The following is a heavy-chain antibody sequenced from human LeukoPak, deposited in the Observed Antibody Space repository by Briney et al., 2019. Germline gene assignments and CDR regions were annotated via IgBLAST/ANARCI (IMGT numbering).Heavy chain of an antibody. D-gene: IGHD6-19*01. Sequence: GGSLRLSCAASGFTFSSYAMHWVRQAPGKGLEWVAVISYDGSNKYYADSVKGRFTISRDNSKNTLYLQMNSLRAEDTAVYYCAKAVSRVVAGPVDYWGQGTLVTVSS. CDR3: AKAVSRVVAGPVDY. J-gene: IGHJ4*02. CDR2: ISYDGSNK. CDR1: GFTFSSYA. V-gene: IGHV3-30*04.